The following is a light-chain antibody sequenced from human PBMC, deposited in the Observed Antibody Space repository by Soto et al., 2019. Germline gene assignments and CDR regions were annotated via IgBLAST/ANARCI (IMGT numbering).Light chain of an antibody. CDR1: QRISDT. CDR3: QKYNNWPWK. J-gene: IGKJ1*01. Sequence: ETVMTHSPSTLSVSPVGRATLSCMASQRISDTLAWYQQKPGQAPRLLIHGASTRATGFPARFSGSGSGTDFTLTISSLQSEDFAIYYCQKYNNWPWKFGQGTKVDIK. CDR2: GAS. V-gene: IGKV3-15*01.